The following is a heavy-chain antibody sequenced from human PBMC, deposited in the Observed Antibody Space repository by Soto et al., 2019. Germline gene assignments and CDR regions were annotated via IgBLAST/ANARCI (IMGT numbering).Heavy chain of an antibody. CDR2: IRSRANSYAT. CDR3: TRPADGGSGHTFDQ. CDR1: GFIFSGSA. Sequence: GGSLRLSCAASGFIFSGSALHWVRQASGKGLEWVGRIRSRANSYATAYAASVKGRFTISRDDSKNTAYLQMNSLKTEDTAVYYCTRPADGGSGHTFDQWGQGT. D-gene: IGHD2-15*01. V-gene: IGHV3-73*01. J-gene: IGHJ4*02.